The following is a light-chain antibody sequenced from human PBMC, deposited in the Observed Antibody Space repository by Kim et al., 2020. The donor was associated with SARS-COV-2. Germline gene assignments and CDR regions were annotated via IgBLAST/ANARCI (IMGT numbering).Light chain of an antibody. CDR2: DSY. V-gene: IGLV1-51*01. Sequence: GQKVTISCSGSSSNIGSNYVSWYQQLPGTAPKLLIYDSYKRPSGIPDRFSGSKSGTSATLGITGLQTGDEADYYCATWDDSLSGWMFGGGTQLTVL. CDR1: SSNIGSNY. J-gene: IGLJ3*02. CDR3: ATWDDSLSGWM.